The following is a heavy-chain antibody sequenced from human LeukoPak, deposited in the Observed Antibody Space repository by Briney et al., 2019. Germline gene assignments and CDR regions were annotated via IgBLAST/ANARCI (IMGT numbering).Heavy chain of an antibody. Sequence: GGSLRLSCAASGFTFSSYSMNWVRQAPGKGLEWVSSVSSSSSYIYYADSVKGRFTISRGNAKNSLYLQMNSLRAEDTAVYYCARRGDGDILDYWGQGTLVTVSS. D-gene: IGHD3-9*01. V-gene: IGHV3-21*01. CDR1: GFTFSSYS. CDR3: ARRGDGDILDY. CDR2: VSSSSSYI. J-gene: IGHJ4*02.